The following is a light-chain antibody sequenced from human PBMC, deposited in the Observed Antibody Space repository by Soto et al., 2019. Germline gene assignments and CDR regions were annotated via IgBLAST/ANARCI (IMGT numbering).Light chain of an antibody. CDR2: EVS. CDR1: SXDVGGYNY. CDR3: SSYTSSSTYV. Sequence: QSALTQPASVSGSPGQSVTISCTGTSXDVGGYNYVSWYQQHPGKAPKLMIYEVSNRPSGVSNRFSGSKSGNTASLTISGLQAGDEADYYCSSYTSSSTYVFGTGTKVTVL. J-gene: IGLJ1*01. V-gene: IGLV2-14*01.